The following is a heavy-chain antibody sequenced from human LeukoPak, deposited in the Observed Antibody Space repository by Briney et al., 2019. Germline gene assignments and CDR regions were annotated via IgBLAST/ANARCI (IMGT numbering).Heavy chain of an antibody. CDR2: IHLDDSDA. V-gene: IGHV5-51*01. D-gene: IGHD3-10*01. CDR1: GDTLRRNW. CDR3: ARHHASGNYYNYWFDP. Sequence: GESLKISCKFSGDTLRRNWIAWVRQMPGKGLEWMGVIHLDDSDARYSPSFQGQVTLSVDKSTSTANLQWASLKASDTAMYYCARHHASGNYYNYWFDPWGQGTLVTVSS. J-gene: IGHJ5*02.